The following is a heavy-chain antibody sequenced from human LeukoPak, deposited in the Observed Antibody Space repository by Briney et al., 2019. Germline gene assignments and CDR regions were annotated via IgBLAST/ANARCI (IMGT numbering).Heavy chain of an antibody. D-gene: IGHD5-24*01. CDR1: GFTFSASW. J-gene: IGHJ4*02. CDR3: AREQWLQPDY. CDR2: INPDGSVK. V-gene: IGHV3-7*04. Sequence: GGSLRVSCAVSGFTFSASWLNWVRQAPGKGLEWVANINPDGSVKTYVDSVKGRFTISRDNAKNSLYLQMNSLRAEDTAMYYCAREQWLQPDYWGQGTLVTDSS.